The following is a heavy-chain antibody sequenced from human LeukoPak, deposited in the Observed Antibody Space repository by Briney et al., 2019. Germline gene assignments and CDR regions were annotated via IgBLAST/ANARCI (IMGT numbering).Heavy chain of an antibody. CDR2: FYYSGST. CDR3: ARRLVGADDAFDI. Sequence: SETLSLTCTVSGGSISSYYWSWIRQPPGKGLEWIGYFYYSGSTHYNPSLKSRITISIDTSKSQFSLKVNSVTAADTAVYYCARRLVGADDAFDIWGQGTMVTVSS. V-gene: IGHV4-59*01. J-gene: IGHJ3*02. D-gene: IGHD1-26*01. CDR1: GGSISSYY.